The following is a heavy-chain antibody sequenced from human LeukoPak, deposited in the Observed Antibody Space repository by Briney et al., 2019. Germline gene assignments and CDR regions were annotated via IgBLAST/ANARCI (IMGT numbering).Heavy chain of an antibody. V-gene: IGHV3-23*01. Sequence: GGSLRLSYAASGFTFRSYAMSWVRQAPGKGLEWVSAITGSGATTYYADSVRGRFTISRDNSKNTLYLQMNGLRAEDTAVYYCAKDRSLAGAESLDYWGQGTLVTVSS. D-gene: IGHD1-26*01. CDR3: AKDRSLAGAESLDY. CDR2: ITGSGATT. J-gene: IGHJ4*02. CDR1: GFTFRSYA.